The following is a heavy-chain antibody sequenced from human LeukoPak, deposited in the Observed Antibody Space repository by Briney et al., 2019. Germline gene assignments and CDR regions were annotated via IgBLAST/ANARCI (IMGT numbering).Heavy chain of an antibody. V-gene: IGHV3-64*01. CDR3: AKGTWYCSGGSCYFDY. D-gene: IGHD2-15*01. CDR2: ISSNGGST. J-gene: IGHJ4*02. Sequence: GGSLRLSCAASGFTFSSYAMHWVRQAPGKGLEYVSAISSNGGSTYYANSVKGRFTISRDNSKNTLYLQMGSLRAEDTAVYYCAKGTWYCSGGSCYFDYWGQGTLVTVSS. CDR1: GFTFSSYA.